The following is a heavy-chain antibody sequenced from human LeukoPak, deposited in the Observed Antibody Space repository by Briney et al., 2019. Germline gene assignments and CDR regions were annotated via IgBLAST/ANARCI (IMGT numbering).Heavy chain of an antibody. J-gene: IGHJ4*02. D-gene: IGHD1-20*01. CDR3: AKKMSITAASQVDY. CDR1: GFTFSSYS. CDR2: ISSSGGST. V-gene: IGHV3-23*01. Sequence: PGGPLRLSCAVSGFTFSSYSMSWVRQAPGKGLEWVSAISSSGGSTDYTDSVKGRFTISRDNSKNTLYLQMNSLRAEDTAVYYCAKKMSITAASQVDYWGQGTLVTVSS.